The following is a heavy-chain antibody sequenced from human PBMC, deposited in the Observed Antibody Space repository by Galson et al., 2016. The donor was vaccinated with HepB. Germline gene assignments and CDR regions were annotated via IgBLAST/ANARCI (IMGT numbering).Heavy chain of an antibody. J-gene: IGHJ4*02. Sequence: SLRLSCAASGFAFNTYWMSWVRHAPGKGLEWVANIKQDASEKYYVDSVKGRFTISRDNAKNSLCLQMNSLTADDTAVYYCARDYRHCGADPMGAQGTLVTVSS. D-gene: IGHD2-21*02. CDR2: IKQDASEK. CDR1: GFAFNTYW. CDR3: ARDYRHCGADPM. V-gene: IGHV3-7*01.